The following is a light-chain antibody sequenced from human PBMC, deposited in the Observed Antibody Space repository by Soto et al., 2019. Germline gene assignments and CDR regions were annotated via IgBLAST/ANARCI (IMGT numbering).Light chain of an antibody. J-gene: IGKJ2*01. Sequence: DIQMTQSPSTLSASVGDRVTITCRASQNIVSWLAWYQQKPGKAPKLLIYDASSLESGVPSRFSGSGSGTEFTLTINSLQPGDFATYSCQQYNSYSPYTFGQGTKLEIK. CDR1: QNIVSW. V-gene: IGKV1-5*01. CDR3: QQYNSYSPYT. CDR2: DAS.